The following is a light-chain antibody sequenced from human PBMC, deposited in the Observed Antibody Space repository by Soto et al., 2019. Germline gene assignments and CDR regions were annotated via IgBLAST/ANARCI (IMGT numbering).Light chain of an antibody. CDR1: SSNIGGNP. CDR3: ASWDDSLNGWV. J-gene: IGLJ3*02. V-gene: IGLV1-44*01. CDR2: AND. Sequence: QSVLTQPPSASGTPGQRVTISCPGSSSNIGGNPVNWYQQLPGTAPKLLIYANDERPSGVPDRISGSKSGTSASLAISGLQSEDEADYYCASWDDSLNGWVFGGGTKLTVL.